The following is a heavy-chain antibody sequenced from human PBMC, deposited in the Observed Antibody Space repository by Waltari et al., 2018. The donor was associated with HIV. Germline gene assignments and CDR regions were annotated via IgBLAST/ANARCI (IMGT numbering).Heavy chain of an antibody. CDR1: GAIFSSYA. CDR3: ARKRYDHVWGRYGFAFDI. J-gene: IGHJ3*02. Sequence: QVQLVQSGAEVKKPGSSVKVSCKASGAIFSSYAITWVRQAPGQGLEWMGGIIPIFGTGNFPQKFQDRVTITADESTNTAYMELSSLRSEDTAVYYCARKRYDHVWGRYGFAFDIWGQGTMVTVSS. CDR2: IIPIFGTG. D-gene: IGHD3-16*01. V-gene: IGHV1-69*01.